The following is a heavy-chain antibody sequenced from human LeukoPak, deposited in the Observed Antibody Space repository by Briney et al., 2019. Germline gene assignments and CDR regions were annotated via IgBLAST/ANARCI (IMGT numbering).Heavy chain of an antibody. D-gene: IGHD3-22*01. J-gene: IGHJ5*02. CDR3: ARRDSSGYLNWFDP. V-gene: IGHV4-30-4*01. Sequence: PSETLSLTCTVSGGSISSGDYYWSWIRQPPGEGLEWIGYIYYNGSTYYNPSLKSRVTISVDTSKNQFSLKLSSVTAADTAVYYCARRDSSGYLNWFDPWGQGTLVTVSS. CDR1: GGSISSGDYY. CDR2: IYYNGST.